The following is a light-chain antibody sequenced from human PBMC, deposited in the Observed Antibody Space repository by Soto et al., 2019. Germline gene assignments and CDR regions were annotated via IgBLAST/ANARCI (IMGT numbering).Light chain of an antibody. CDR3: QQSYSTLPYT. CDR2: AAS. J-gene: IGKJ2*01. Sequence: DIQMTQSPSSLSASVGDRVTITCRASQSISSYLNWYQQKPGKAPNLLIYAASTLQSGVPSRFSGSGSGTDFTLTISSLQPEDFATYYCQQSYSTLPYTFGGGTKLEIK. CDR1: QSISSY. V-gene: IGKV1-39*01.